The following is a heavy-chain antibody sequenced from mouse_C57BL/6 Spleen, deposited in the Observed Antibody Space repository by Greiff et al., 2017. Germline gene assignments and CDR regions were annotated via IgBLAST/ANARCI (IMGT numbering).Heavy chain of an antibody. V-gene: IGHV5-17*01. CDR1: GFTFSDYG. J-gene: IGHJ3*01. CDR2: ISSGSSTI. CDR3: ASSRTFY. Sequence: EVHLVESGGGLVKPGWSLKLSCAASGFTFSDYGMHWVRQAPEKGLEWVAYISSGSSTIYYADTVKGRFTISRDNAKNTLFLQMTSLRSEDTAMYYCASSRTFYWGQGTLVTVSA.